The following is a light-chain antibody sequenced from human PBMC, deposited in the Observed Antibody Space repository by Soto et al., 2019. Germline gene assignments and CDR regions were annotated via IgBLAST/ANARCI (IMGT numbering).Light chain of an antibody. Sequence: EIVLTQSPGTLSWSPGERATLSCRASQTISSSYLAWFQQKPGQAPRLLIFGASSRSTGIPDRFSGSGSDTDFTLTISRLEPEDFAVYYCQHYGAAPRTFGQGTKVEIK. CDR2: GAS. V-gene: IGKV3-20*01. CDR1: QTISSSY. CDR3: QHYGAAPRT. J-gene: IGKJ1*01.